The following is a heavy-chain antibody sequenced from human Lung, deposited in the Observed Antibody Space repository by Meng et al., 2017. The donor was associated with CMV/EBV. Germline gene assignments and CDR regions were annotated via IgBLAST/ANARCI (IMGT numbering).Heavy chain of an antibody. CDR3: LRRSGGSV. CDR1: GESITNHNW. V-gene: IGHV4-4*02. Sequence: QWQLRESGPGLVKPSETLSLTWVASGESITNHNWWAWVRQPPGKGLEWIGEIPHRGSSAYNPSLKSRVSMSIDKSKNQFSLKLTSVTAADTAVYHCLRRSGGSVWGQGTLVTVSS. D-gene: IGHD3-10*01. CDR2: IPHRGSS. J-gene: IGHJ1*01.